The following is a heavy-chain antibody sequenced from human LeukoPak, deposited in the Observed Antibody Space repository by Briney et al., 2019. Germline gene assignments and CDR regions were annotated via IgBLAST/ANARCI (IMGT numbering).Heavy chain of an antibody. V-gene: IGHV1-2*02. CDR2: INPNSGGT. D-gene: IGHD2-8*01. J-gene: IGHJ4*02. CDR3: ARAGYCTNGVCSLFDY. Sequence: ASVKVSCKASGYTFTGYYMHWVRQAPGQGLEWMGWINPNSGGTKYAQKFQGRVTMTRGTSISIAYMELSRLRSDDTAVYYCARAGYCTNGVCSLFDYWGQGTLVTVSS. CDR1: GYTFTGYY.